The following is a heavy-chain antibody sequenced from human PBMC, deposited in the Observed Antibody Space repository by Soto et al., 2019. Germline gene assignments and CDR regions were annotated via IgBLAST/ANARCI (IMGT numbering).Heavy chain of an antibody. D-gene: IGHD3-10*01. Sequence: GGSLRLSCAASGFTVSSNYMSWVRQAPGKGLEWVSVIYSGGSTYYADSVKGRFTISRDNSKNTLYLQMNSLRAEDTAVYYCARDFRSYDSRGVTDYWGQGTLVTVSS. CDR2: IYSGGST. V-gene: IGHV3-66*01. CDR3: ARDFRSYDSRGVTDY. J-gene: IGHJ4*02. CDR1: GFTVSSNY.